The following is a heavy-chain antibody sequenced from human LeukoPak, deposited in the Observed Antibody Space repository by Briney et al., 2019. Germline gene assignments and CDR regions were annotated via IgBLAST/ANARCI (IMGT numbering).Heavy chain of an antibody. V-gene: IGHV1-18*01. CDR3: ARDLYYIAVAGNYYYYGMDV. D-gene: IGHD6-19*01. CDR1: GYTFTGYG. CDR2: ISAYNGNT. Sequence: GASVKVSCKASGYTFTGYGISWVRQAPGQGLEWMGWISAYNGNTNYAQKLQGRVTMTTDTSTSTAYMELRSLRSDDTAVYYCARDLYYIAVAGNYYYYGMDVWGQGTTVTVSS. J-gene: IGHJ6*02.